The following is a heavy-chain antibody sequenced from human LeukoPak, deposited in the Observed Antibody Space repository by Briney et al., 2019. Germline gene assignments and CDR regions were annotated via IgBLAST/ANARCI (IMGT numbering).Heavy chain of an antibody. CDR1: GYSLRVLS. D-gene: IGHD3-10*01. CDR3: VTVLGRSYFYFDI. CDR2: IDPQDGET. V-gene: IGHV1-24*01. J-gene: IGHJ4*02. Sequence: ASVKVSCRISGYSLRVLSIHWVRQAPGEGLEWMGGIDPQDGETIYAQSFKGRVTITEDTSTDTGYMELRSLRSDDTAVYYCVTVLGRSYFYFDIWGQGTLVIVSS.